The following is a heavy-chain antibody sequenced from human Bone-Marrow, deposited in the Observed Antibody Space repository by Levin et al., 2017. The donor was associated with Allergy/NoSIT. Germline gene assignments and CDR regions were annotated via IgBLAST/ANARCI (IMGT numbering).Heavy chain of an antibody. CDR2: IDTAGDT. Sequence: GESLKISCAASGFSFNIYDMHWVRQATGKGLEWVSFIDTAGDTYYPDSVRGRFTISREDANNSLYLQMNSLGAGDTAVYFCARGGSLLAAGTTAFDLWGQGTMVTVSS. J-gene: IGHJ3*01. V-gene: IGHV3-13*01. D-gene: IGHD6-13*01. CDR1: GFSFNIYD. CDR3: ARGGSLLAAGTTAFDL.